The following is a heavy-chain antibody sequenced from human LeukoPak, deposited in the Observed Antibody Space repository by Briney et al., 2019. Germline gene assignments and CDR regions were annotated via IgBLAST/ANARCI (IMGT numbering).Heavy chain of an antibody. V-gene: IGHV3-23*01. J-gene: IGHJ3*02. CDR3: AKPQLVKTAFDI. D-gene: IGHD1-26*01. Sequence: PRRSLRLSCAASGFTFSIYTMSCVRQAPGKGLEWVSAISSSGGSTYYADSVKVRFTISRENSKNTLYLQMNSLRAEDTAVYYCAKPQLVKTAFDIWGQGTMVTVSS. CDR2: ISSSGGST. CDR1: GFTFSIYT.